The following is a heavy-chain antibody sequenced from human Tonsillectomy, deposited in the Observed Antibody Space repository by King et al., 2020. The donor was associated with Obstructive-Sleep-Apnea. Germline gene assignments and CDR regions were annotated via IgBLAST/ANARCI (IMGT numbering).Heavy chain of an antibody. Sequence: QVQLVESGAEVKKPGSSVKVSCKASGGTFSSYAISWVRQAPGQGLEWMGGIIPILGIANYAQTFQGRVTITADKSTSTAYMELSSLRSEDTAVYYCARDVATVTAADAFDIWGQGTMVTVSS. V-gene: IGHV1-69*10. J-gene: IGHJ3*02. CDR2: IIPILGIA. CDR1: GGTFSSYA. CDR3: ARDVATVTAADAFDI. D-gene: IGHD4-17*01.